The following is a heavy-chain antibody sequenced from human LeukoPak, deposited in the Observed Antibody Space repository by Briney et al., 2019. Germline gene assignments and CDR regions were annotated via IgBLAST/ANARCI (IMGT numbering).Heavy chain of an antibody. CDR2: IIPIFGTA. CDR1: GGTFSSYA. J-gene: IGHJ4*02. V-gene: IGHV1-69*13. D-gene: IGHD3-22*01. CDR3: ARGRNSVYYFNVVAPYYFDY. Sequence: SVKVSCKASGGTFSSYAISWVRQAPGQGLEWMGGIIPIFGTANYAQKFQGRVTITADESTSTAYMELSSLRSEDTAVYYCARGRNSVYYFNVVAPYYFDYWGQGTLVTVSS.